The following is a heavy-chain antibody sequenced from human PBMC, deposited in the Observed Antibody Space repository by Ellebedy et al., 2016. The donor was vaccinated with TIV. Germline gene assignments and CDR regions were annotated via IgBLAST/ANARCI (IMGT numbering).Heavy chain of an antibody. CDR3: ARDPVGVGPAFDV. D-gene: IGHD4-23*01. CDR2: MSSAGTTK. Sequence: GESLKISCAASGFSFSDYGIHWVRPAPGKGLAWVAVMSSAGTTKFYTNSVKGRFTISRDNSKDTLYLQMNSLRAEDTAIYYCARDPVGVGPAFDVWGQGTMVTVSS. J-gene: IGHJ3*01. V-gene: IGHV3-30*03. CDR1: GFSFSDYG.